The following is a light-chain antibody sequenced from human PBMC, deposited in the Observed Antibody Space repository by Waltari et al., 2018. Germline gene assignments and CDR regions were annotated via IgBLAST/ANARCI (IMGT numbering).Light chain of an antibody. Sequence: QSVLTQPPSVSGAPGQRVTISCTGSSSNIGAGYDVHWYQQLPGTAPKPLIYGNSNRPSGVPDRFSGSQSGTSASLAITGLQAGDEADYYCQSYDSSLSGPRVFGGGTKLTVL. CDR3: QSYDSSLSGPRV. CDR2: GNS. V-gene: IGLV1-40*01. CDR1: SSNIGAGYD. J-gene: IGLJ3*02.